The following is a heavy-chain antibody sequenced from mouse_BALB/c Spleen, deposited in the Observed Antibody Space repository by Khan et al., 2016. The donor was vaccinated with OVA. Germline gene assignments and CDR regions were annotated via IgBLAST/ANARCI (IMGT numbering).Heavy chain of an antibody. D-gene: IGHD1-1*01. CDR3: ARPYYVSAWFAY. J-gene: IGHJ3*01. V-gene: IGHV2-9*02. Sequence: QMQLEESGPGLVAPSQSLSITCTVSGFSLTNYGVHWVRQPPREGLEWLGVIWAGGSTNYNSALMSRLSISKDNSKSQVFLKMNSLQTNDTAMYYCARPYYVSAWFAYWGQGTLVTVSA. CDR2: IWAGGST. CDR1: GFSLTNYG.